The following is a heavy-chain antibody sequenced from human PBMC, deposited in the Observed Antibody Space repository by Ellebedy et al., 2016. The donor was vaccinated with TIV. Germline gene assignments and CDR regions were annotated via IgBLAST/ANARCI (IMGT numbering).Heavy chain of an antibody. J-gene: IGHJ4*02. Sequence: GESLKISCVTSGFDFFYSGMHWVRQAPGKGLEWVTFMSSDGSEEYFADSVKCRFTISRDTSKDTVYLQMNSLRAEDTALYYCARDAAPGAPDYFDYWGQGTLVTVSS. CDR3: ARDAAPGAPDYFDY. CDR2: MSSDGSEE. V-gene: IGHV3-30*02. D-gene: IGHD3-10*01. CDR1: GFDFFYSG.